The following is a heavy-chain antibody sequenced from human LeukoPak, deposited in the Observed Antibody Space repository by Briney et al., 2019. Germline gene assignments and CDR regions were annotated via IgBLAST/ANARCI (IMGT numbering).Heavy chain of an antibody. J-gene: IGHJ4*02. CDR3: ARGFSSGWYLGYFDY. V-gene: IGHV3-21*01. CDR2: ISSSSSYI. CDR1: GFTFSSYS. D-gene: IGHD6-19*01. Sequence: GGSLRLSCAASGFTFSSYSMNWVRQAPGKGLEWVSSISSSSSYIYYADSVKGRFTISRDNAKNSLYLQMNSLRAEDTAVYYCARGFSSGWYLGYFDYWGQGTLVTVSS.